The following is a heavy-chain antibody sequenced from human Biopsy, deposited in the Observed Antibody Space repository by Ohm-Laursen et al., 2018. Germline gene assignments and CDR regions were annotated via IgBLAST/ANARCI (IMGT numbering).Heavy chain of an antibody. Sequence: SLTCTVSGGSISSYYWSWIRQPPGKGLEWIEYIYYTGSTNYNPSLKSRVTISVDTSMNHLSLRLTSVTAADTAVYYCARHAPSYSGSYWRYFDLWGRGTLVTVSS. J-gene: IGHJ2*01. CDR1: GGSISSYY. CDR3: ARHAPSYSGSYWRYFDL. CDR2: IYYTGST. V-gene: IGHV4-59*08. D-gene: IGHD1-26*01.